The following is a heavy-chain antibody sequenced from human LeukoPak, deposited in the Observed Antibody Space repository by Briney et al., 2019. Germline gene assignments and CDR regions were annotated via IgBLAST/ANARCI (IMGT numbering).Heavy chain of an antibody. Sequence: GASVKVSCKASGYTFTSYGISWVRQAPGQGLEWMGWISAYNGNTNYAQKLQGRVTMTTDTSTSTAYMELRSLRSDDTAVYYCARDIVLMVYDLPYYYYYMDVWGKGTTVTVSS. CDR3: ARDIVLMVYDLPYYYYYMDV. CDR1: GYTFTSYG. CDR2: ISAYNGNT. D-gene: IGHD2-8*01. J-gene: IGHJ6*03. V-gene: IGHV1-18*01.